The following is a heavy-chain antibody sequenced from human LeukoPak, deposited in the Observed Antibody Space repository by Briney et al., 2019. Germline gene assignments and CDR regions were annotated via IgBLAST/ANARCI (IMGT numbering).Heavy chain of an antibody. V-gene: IGHV3-74*01. CDR1: GFTFSSYW. CDR3: ARGGTYYDFWSGYYQTDYYHYGMDV. Sequence: GGSLRLSCAASGFTFSSYWMHWVRQAPGKGLVWVSRINSDGSSTSYADSVKGRFTISRDNAKNTLYLQMNSLRAEDTAVYYCARGGTYYDFWSGYYQTDYYHYGMDVWGQGTTVTVSS. D-gene: IGHD3-3*01. J-gene: IGHJ6*02. CDR2: INSDGSST.